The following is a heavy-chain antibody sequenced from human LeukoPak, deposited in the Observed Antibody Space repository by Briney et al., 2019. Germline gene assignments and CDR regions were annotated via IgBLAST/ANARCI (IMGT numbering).Heavy chain of an antibody. D-gene: IGHD1-26*01. J-gene: IGHJ4*02. Sequence: ASVKVSCKASGYTFTSYGISCVRQAPGQGLEWMGWISAYNGNTNYAQKLQGRVTMTTDTSTSTAYMELRSLRSDDTAVYYCARRRWELFDPGLDYWGQGTLVTVSS. V-gene: IGHV1-18*01. CDR2: ISAYNGNT. CDR3: ARRRWELFDPGLDY. CDR1: GYTFTSYG.